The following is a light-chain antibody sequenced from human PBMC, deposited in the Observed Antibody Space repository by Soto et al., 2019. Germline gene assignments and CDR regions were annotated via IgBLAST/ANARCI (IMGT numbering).Light chain of an antibody. CDR1: QSIRHY. CDR2: GAS. Sequence: DIQMTQSPPTLSASVGDRVTITCRASQSIRHYLAWYQQMPGKAPKLLIYGASTLQSGVPSRFSGSGSGTECTLTISSRQPDDFGTYFCQHHNSYSQTCGQGTKVEIK. CDR3: QHHNSYSQT. V-gene: IGKV1-5*01. J-gene: IGKJ1*01.